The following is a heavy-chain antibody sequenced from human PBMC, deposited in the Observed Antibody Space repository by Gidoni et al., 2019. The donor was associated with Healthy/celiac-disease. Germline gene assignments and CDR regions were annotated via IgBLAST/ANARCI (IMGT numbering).Heavy chain of an antibody. Sequence: EVQLVQSGAEVQKPGESLTISGKGSGYSFPSYWISWVLQMLGKGLEWLGRIDPSDSYTNYGPSFQGQVTISADKSISSAYLQWSSLKASDTAMYYCASLGANNGRSNYWGQGTLVTVSS. V-gene: IGHV5-10-1*03. CDR2: IDPSDSYT. CDR1: GYSFPSYW. D-gene: IGHD6-13*01. J-gene: IGHJ4*02. CDR3: ASLGANNGRSNY.